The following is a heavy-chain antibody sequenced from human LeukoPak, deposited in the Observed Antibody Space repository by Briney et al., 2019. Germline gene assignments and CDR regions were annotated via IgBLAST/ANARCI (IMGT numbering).Heavy chain of an antibody. CDR2: IYSGGST. D-gene: IGHD7-27*01. J-gene: IGHJ6*02. CDR3: ARDWPNHYYGMDV. V-gene: IGHV3-66*01. Sequence: GGSLRLSCAASGFTVSSNYMSWVRQAPGKGLEWVSVIYSGGSTYYADSVKGRFTISRDNAKNTLYLQMNSLRAEDTAVYYCARDWPNHYYGMDVWGQGTTVTVSS. CDR1: GFTVSSNY.